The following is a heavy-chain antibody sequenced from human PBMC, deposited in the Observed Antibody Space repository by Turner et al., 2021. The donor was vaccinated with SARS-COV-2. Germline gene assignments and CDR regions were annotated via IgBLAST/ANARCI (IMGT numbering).Heavy chain of an antibody. CDR2: IWYDGSNK. CDR3: ARDKGEGSSGWLIPSGSYYFDY. J-gene: IGHJ4*02. V-gene: IGHV3-33*01. Sequence: QVQQGEAGGGVGQPGRSLRRACAASGRTVRRNGMDWVRPAPGKGLEWVAVIWYDGSNKYYADSVKGRFTISRDNSKNTLYLQMNSLRAEDTAVYYCARDKGEGSSGWLIPSGSYYFDYWGQGTLVTVSS. D-gene: IGHD6-19*01. CDR1: GRTVRRNG.